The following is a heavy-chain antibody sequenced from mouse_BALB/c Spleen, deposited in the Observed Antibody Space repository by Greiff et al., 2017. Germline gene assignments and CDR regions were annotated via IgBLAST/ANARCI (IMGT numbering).Heavy chain of an antibody. CDR2: IDPANGNT. CDR1: GFNIKDTY. J-gene: IGHJ4*01. CDR3: ANWDYAMDY. D-gene: IGHD4-1*01. Sequence: VQLQQSGAELVKPGASVKLSCTASGFNIKDTYMHWVKQRPEQGLEWIGRIDPANGNTKYDPKFQGKATITADTSSNTAYLKISSLTSEDTAVYYCANWDYAMDYWGQRTSVTVSS. V-gene: IGHV14-3*02.